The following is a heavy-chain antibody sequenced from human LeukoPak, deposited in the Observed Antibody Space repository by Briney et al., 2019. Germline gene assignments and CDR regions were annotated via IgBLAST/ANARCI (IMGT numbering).Heavy chain of an antibody. CDR2: ISSSGSTI. D-gene: IGHD3-10*01. CDR3: AKSNGYGLVDI. J-gene: IGHJ3*02. V-gene: IGHV3-48*03. Sequence: GGSLRLSCAASGFTFSSYEMNWVRQVPGKGLEWVSYISSSGSTIYYADSVKGRFTISRDNAKNSLYLQMNSLRAEDTAVYYCAKSNGYGLVDIWGQGTMVTVSS. CDR1: GFTFSSYE.